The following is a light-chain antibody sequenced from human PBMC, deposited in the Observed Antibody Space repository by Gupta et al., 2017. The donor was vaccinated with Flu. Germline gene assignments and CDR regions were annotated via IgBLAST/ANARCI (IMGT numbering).Light chain of an antibody. Sequence: QSPLPQPPSASGSPVQSVTISCPRTSSDVGGYNYVSWYQQHPGKAPKLMIYEVIKRPSGVPDRFSGSKSGNTASLTVSGLQAEDEADYYCSSYAGSNNYVFGTGTKVTVL. J-gene: IGLJ1*01. CDR1: SSDVGGYNY. CDR2: EVI. CDR3: SSYAGSNNYV. V-gene: IGLV2-8*01.